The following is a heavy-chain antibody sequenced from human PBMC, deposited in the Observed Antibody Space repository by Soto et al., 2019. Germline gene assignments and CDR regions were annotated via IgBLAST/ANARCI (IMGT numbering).Heavy chain of an antibody. CDR3: ARDQGGAISSWYNY. Sequence: GGSLRLSCAASGFTFSSYAMHWVRQAPGKGLEWVAVISYDGSNKYYADSVKGRFTISRDNSKNTLYLQMNSLRAEDTAVYYCARDQGGAISSWYNYWGQGTLVTVSS. CDR2: ISYDGSNK. J-gene: IGHJ4*02. CDR1: GFTFSSYA. D-gene: IGHD6-13*01. V-gene: IGHV3-30-3*01.